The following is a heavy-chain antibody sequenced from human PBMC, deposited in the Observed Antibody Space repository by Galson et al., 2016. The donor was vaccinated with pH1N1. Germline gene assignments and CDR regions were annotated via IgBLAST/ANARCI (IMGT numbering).Heavy chain of an antibody. CDR3: GKDRGSGSYKDYYYMDV. V-gene: IGHV3-9*01. D-gene: IGHD3-10*01. J-gene: IGHJ6*03. Sequence: SLRLSCAASGFTFDDYAMHWVRQAPGKGLEWVSGISWNSGSIDYADSVKGRFTISRDNAKNSLYLQMNSLRAEDTALYYCGKDRGSGSYKDYYYMDVWGKGTPVTVSS. CDR2: ISWNSGSI. CDR1: GFTFDDYA.